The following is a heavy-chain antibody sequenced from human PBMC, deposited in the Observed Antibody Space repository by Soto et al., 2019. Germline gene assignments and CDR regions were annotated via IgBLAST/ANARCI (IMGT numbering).Heavy chain of an antibody. V-gene: IGHV3-21*01. CDR2: ISSSSSYI. D-gene: IGHD6-13*01. CDR1: GFTFSSYS. CDR3: ARDRVYYYYYGMDV. J-gene: IGHJ6*02. Sequence: PGGSLRLSCAASGFTFSSYSMNWVRQAPGKGLEWVSSISSSSSYIYYADSVKGRFTISRDNAKNSLYLQMNSLRAEDTAVYYCARDRVYYYYYGMDVWGQGTTVTVS.